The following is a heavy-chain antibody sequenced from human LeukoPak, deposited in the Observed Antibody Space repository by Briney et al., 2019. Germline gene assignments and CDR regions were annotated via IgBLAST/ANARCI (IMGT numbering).Heavy chain of an antibody. V-gene: IGHV3-30*04. J-gene: IGHJ4*02. CDR3: ARGGLSREWELLDPLFDH. CDR2: ISYDGSNK. CDR1: GFTFSSYA. D-gene: IGHD1-26*01. Sequence: PGRSLRLSCAASGFTFSSYAMHWVRQAPGKGLEWVAVISYDGSNKYYADSVKGRFTISRDNSKNTLYLQMNSLRAEDTAVYYCARGGLSREWELLDPLFDHWGQGTLVTVSS.